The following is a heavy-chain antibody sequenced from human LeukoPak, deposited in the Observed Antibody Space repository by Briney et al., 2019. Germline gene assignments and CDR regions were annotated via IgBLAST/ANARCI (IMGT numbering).Heavy chain of an antibody. CDR3: ARQEVRGILLFYYGMDV. CDR2: IYYSGST. V-gene: IGHV4-39*01. Sequence: PSETLSLTCTVSGGSISSSSYYWGWIRQPPGKGLEWIGSIYYSGSTYYNPSLKSRVTISVDTSKNQFSLKLSSVTAADTAVYYCARQEVRGILLFYYGMDVWGQGTTVTVSS. CDR1: GGSISSSSYY. J-gene: IGHJ6*02. D-gene: IGHD3-10*01.